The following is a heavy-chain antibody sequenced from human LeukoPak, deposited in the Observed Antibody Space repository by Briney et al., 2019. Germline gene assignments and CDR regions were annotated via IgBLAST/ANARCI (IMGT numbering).Heavy chain of an antibody. V-gene: IGHV1-2*02. CDR2: INPNSGGT. D-gene: IGHD3-22*01. CDR1: GYTFTGYY. CDR3: ASTTNRYYYDSSGYFPNYYYYGMDV. Sequence: GASVKVSCKASGYTFTGYYMHWVRQAPGQGLEWMGWINPNSGGTNYAQKFQGRVTMTRDTSISTAYMELSRLRSDDTAVYYCASTTNRYYYDSSGYFPNYYYYGMDVWGQGTTVTVSS. J-gene: IGHJ6*02.